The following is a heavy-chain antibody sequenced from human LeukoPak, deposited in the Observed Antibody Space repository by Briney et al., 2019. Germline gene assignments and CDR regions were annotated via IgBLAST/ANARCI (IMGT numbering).Heavy chain of an antibody. D-gene: IGHD6-19*01. V-gene: IGHV3-23*01. Sequence: KGLQWVSAVSPGGDKTYYADSVKGRFTVSRGNSRNTLYLQMNSLRDDDTAVYFCAKEKAVARSSGWHAFDVCGQGSLVTVS. J-gene: IGHJ3*01. CDR2: VSPGGDKT. CDR3: AKEKAVARSSGWHAFDV.